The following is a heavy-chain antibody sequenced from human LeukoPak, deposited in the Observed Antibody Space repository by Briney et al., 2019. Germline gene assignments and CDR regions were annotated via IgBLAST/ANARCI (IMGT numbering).Heavy chain of an antibody. CDR1: GGSISSYY. Sequence: SSETRSLTCNVSGGSISSYYWGWIRQPPGKGLEWIGYIYYSGSTNYNPSLKSRVTISIDTSKNQFSLRLRSVTAADTAVYYCARGGSSGWLDYWGQGTLVTVSS. D-gene: IGHD6-19*01. CDR2: IYYSGST. J-gene: IGHJ4*02. CDR3: ARGGSSGWLDY. V-gene: IGHV4-59*01.